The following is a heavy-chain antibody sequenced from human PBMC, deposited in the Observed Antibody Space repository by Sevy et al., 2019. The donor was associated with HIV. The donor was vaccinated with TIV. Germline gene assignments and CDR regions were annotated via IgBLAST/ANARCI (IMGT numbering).Heavy chain of an antibody. CDR3: AREGETSGHAGAFDI. V-gene: IGHV3-30*04. CDR1: GINFRNSI. J-gene: IGHJ3*02. Sequence: GESLKISCSAPGINFRNSIFHWVRQAPGKGLEWVALMSFDGSIQYFGDSEMGRLTISRDDSKNTFYLQVNSLRVEDTAVYYCAREGETSGHAGAFDIWGQGTMVTVSS. CDR2: MSFDGSIQ. D-gene: IGHD1-26*01.